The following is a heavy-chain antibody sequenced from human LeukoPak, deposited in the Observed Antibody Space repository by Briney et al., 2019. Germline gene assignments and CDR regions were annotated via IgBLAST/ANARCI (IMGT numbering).Heavy chain of an antibody. V-gene: IGHV4-30-2*01. CDR2: IYHSGST. Sequence: SETLSLTCTVSGGSISSGGYYWSWIRQPPGKGLEWIGYIYHSGSTYYNPSLKSRVTISVDRSKNQFSPKLSSVTASDTAMYYCARRSDLLGPGDYWGQGTQVTVSS. J-gene: IGHJ4*02. CDR1: GGSISSGGYY. CDR3: ARRSDLLGPGDY. D-gene: IGHD1-26*01.